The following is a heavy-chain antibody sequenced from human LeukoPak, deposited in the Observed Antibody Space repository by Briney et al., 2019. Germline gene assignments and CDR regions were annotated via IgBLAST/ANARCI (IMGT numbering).Heavy chain of an antibody. J-gene: IGHJ4*02. V-gene: IGHV4-34*08. D-gene: IGHD6-13*01. CDR3: ATRKGIAAAGWGYFDY. CDR1: GFTFSDYY. Sequence: LRLSCAASGFTFSDYYMSWVRQPPGKGLEWIGEIYHSGSTNYNPSLKSRVTISVDKSKNQFSLKLSSVTAADTAVYYCATRKGIAAAGWGYFDYWGQGTLVTVSS. CDR2: IYHSGST.